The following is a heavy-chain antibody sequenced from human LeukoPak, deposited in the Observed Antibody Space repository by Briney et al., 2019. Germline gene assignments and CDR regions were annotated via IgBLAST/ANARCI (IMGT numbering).Heavy chain of an antibody. V-gene: IGHV4-4*07. CDR3: ATSSSSELFDY. CDR1: GGSLSSYY. CDR2: IYTSGST. Sequence: SETLSLTCTVSGGSLSSYYWSWIRQPAGKGLEGIGRIYTSGSTNYNPSLKSRVTMSVDTSKNQFSLKLSSVTATDTAVYDCATSSSSELFDYWGQGGLVTVSS. D-gene: IGHD6-13*01. J-gene: IGHJ4*02.